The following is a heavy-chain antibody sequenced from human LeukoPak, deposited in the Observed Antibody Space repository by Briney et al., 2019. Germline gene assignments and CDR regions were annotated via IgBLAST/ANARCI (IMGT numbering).Heavy chain of an antibody. J-gene: IGHJ4*02. V-gene: IGHV3-21*01. CDR3: ARDLVPSFYGSGSYAY. CDR1: GFTFSSYS. CDR2: ISSSSYI. Sequence: PGGSLRLSCAASGFTFSSYSMNWVRQAPGKGLEWVSSISSSSYIYYADSVKGRFTISRDNAKNSLYLQMNSLRAEDTAVYYCARDLVPSFYGSGSYAYWGQGTLVTVSS. D-gene: IGHD3-10*01.